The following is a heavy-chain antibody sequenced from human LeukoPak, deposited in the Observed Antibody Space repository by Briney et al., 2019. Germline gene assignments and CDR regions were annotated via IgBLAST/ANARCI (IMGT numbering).Heavy chain of an antibody. CDR2: IYYSGST. Sequence: PSETLSLTCTVSGGSISSSSYYWGWIRQPPGKGLEWIGSIYYSGSTYYNPSLKSRVTISVDTSKNQFSLKLSSVTAADTAVYYCARDEATRIAVAGTFDYWGQGTLVTVSS. D-gene: IGHD6-19*01. CDR3: ARDEATRIAVAGTFDY. J-gene: IGHJ4*02. CDR1: GGSISSSSYY. V-gene: IGHV4-39*07.